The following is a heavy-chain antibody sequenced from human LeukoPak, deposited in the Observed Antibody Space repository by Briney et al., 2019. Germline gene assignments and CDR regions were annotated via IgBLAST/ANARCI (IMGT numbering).Heavy chain of an antibody. J-gene: IGHJ4*02. D-gene: IGHD6-6*01. Sequence: GGSLRLSCAASGFTFSSYAMHWVRQAPGKGLEWVAVISYDGSNKYYADSVKGRFTISRDNSKNTLYLQMNSLRAEGTAVYYCARGYSSSSESFDYWGQGTLVTVSS. V-gene: IGHV3-30-3*01. CDR2: ISYDGSNK. CDR3: ARGYSSSSESFDY. CDR1: GFTFSSYA.